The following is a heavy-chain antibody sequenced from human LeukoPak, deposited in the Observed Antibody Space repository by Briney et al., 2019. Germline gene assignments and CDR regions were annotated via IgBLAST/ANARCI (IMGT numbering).Heavy chain of an antibody. V-gene: IGHV3-23*01. J-gene: IGHJ4*02. Sequence: GGSLRLSCAGSGVTFNNHAMSWVRQAPGKGPEWVSGINGNGASTYYSDSVKGRFTISRDNSKNTLYLQMSSLRAEDTAIYYCAKDQGYSYYYLNYWGQGTLVTVSS. D-gene: IGHD5-18*01. CDR1: GVTFNNHA. CDR2: INGNGAST. CDR3: AKDQGYSYYYLNY.